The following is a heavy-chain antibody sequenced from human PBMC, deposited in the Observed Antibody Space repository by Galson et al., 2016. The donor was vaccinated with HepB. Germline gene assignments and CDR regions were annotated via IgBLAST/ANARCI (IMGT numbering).Heavy chain of an antibody. D-gene: IGHD2-8*02. CDR3: ARSIRILYWGVDY. CDR1: GFTFSNYG. V-gene: IGHV3-33*01. CDR2: TWYDGSKK. Sequence: SLRLSCAASGFTFSNYGMHWVRQAPGKGLEWVAVTWYDGSKKYYADSVKGRFTISRDNSKNTLFLQMNSLRAEDTAVYYCARSIRILYWGVDYWGQGTLVTVSS. J-gene: IGHJ4*02.